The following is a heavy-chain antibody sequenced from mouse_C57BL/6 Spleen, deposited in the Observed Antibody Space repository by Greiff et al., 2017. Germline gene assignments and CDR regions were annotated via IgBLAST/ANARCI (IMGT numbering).Heavy chain of an antibody. Sequence: VQLQQSGAELVRPGASVKLSCKASGYTFTDYYINWVKQRPGQGLEWIARLYPGSGNTYYNEKFKGKATLTAEKSSSTAYMQLSSLTSEDSAVYFCARREDGYYAYFDYWGQGTTLTVSS. D-gene: IGHD2-3*01. CDR3: ARREDGYYAYFDY. CDR2: LYPGSGNT. CDR1: GYTFTDYY. J-gene: IGHJ2*01. V-gene: IGHV1-76*01.